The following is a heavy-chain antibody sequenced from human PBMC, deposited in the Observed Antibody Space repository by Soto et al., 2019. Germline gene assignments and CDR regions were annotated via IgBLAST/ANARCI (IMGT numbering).Heavy chain of an antibody. CDR1: GFTFSSYA. Sequence: EVQLLESGGGLVQPGGSLRLSCEASGFTFSSYAMSWVRQAPGKGLEGVSSFSSSGGSGGTTYYADSVKGRFTLSRDNSKNTLFLQMNSLGAEDTAVYYCAKDGAAAAGTLSYFDYWGQGILVTVSS. CDR3: AKDGAAAAGTLSYFDY. D-gene: IGHD6-13*01. J-gene: IGHJ4*02. V-gene: IGHV3-23*01. CDR2: FSSSGGSGGTT.